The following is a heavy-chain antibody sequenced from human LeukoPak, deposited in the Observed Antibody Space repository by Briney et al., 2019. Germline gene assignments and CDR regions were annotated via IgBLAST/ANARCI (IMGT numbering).Heavy chain of an antibody. J-gene: IGHJ4*02. CDR1: GGSISIYY. CDR2: IYYRGGT. V-gene: IGHV4-59*01. D-gene: IGHD6-13*01. Sequence: SETLSLTCTVSGGSISIYYWSWIRQPPGKGLEWMGYIYYRGGTNYNPSLKSRVTITVGTSKNQFSLKLSSVTAADTAVYYRARTSSWMDYWGQGTLVTVSS. CDR3: ARTSSWMDY.